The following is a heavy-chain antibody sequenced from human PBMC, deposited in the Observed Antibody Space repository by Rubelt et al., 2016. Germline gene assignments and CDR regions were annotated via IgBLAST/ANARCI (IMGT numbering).Heavy chain of an antibody. V-gene: IGHV4-59*08. CDR3: ARLGFSGTYIFDY. J-gene: IGHJ4*02. D-gene: IGHD1-26*01. Sequence: GPGLVKPSETLSLTCTVSGGSISSYYWSWIRQPPGKGLEWIGFIYYSGSTNYNPSLKSRVTISVDTSKNQFSLKLSSVTAADTAVYYCARLGFSGTYIFDYWGQGTLVTVSS. CDR1: GGSISSYY. CDR2: IYYSGST.